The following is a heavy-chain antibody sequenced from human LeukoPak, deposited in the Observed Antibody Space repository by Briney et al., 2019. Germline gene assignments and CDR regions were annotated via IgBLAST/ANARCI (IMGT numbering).Heavy chain of an antibody. CDR2: IYPGDSDT. CDR1: GYSFTSYW. CDR3: ATLVVPAAIWFDP. J-gene: IGHJ5*02. V-gene: IGHV5-51*01. D-gene: IGHD2-2*01. Sequence: GESLKISRKGSGYSFTSYWIGWVRQMPGKGLEWMGIIYPGDSDTRYSPSFQGQVTISADKSISTAYLQWSSLKASDTAMYYCATLVVPAAIWFDPWGQGTLVTVSS.